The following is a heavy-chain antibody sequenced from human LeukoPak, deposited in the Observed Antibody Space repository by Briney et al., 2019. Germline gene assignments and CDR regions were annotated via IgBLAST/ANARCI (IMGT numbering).Heavy chain of an antibody. D-gene: IGHD4-17*01. Sequence: GGSLRLSCAASGFSFSSYAMGWVRQAPGKGLEWVSGISWNSGSIGYADSVKGRFTISRDNAKNSLYLQMNSLRAEDTALYYCAKDSDYGDRYYYYGMDVWGQGTTVTVSS. V-gene: IGHV3-9*01. CDR2: ISWNSGSI. J-gene: IGHJ6*02. CDR3: AKDSDYGDRYYYYGMDV. CDR1: GFSFSSYA.